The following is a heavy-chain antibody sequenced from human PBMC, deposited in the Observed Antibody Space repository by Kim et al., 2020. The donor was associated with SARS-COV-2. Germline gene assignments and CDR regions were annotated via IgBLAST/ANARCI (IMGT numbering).Heavy chain of an antibody. CDR2: ISSSSNTI. V-gene: IGHV3-48*02. CDR1: GFTFSSYS. J-gene: IGHJ4*02. Sequence: GGSLRLSCAASGFTFSSYSMNWVRQAPGKGLEWVSYISSSSNTIYYADSVKGRFTISRDNAKNSLYLQMNSPRDEDTAVYFCARMWSSSWYYFDYWGQGTLVTVSS. D-gene: IGHD6-13*01. CDR3: ARMWSSSWYYFDY.